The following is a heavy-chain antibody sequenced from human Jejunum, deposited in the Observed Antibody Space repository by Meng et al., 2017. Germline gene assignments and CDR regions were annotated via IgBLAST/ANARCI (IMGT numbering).Heavy chain of an antibody. CDR2: ISNSGGYI. CDR3: ARVGLTVAFDI. D-gene: IGHD2-21*02. Sequence: GESLKISCAASGITFTGYTMDWVRQAPGRGLEWVASISNSGGYIYYADSVKGRFTISRANAKTSLFLQMNSLTDEDTAVYYCARVGLTVAFDIWGQGTVVTVSS. CDR1: GITFTGYT. V-gene: IGHV3-21*01. J-gene: IGHJ3*02.